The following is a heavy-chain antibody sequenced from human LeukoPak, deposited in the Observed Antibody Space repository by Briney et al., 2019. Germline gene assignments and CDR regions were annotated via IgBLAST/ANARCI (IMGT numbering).Heavy chain of an antibody. Sequence: PGGSLRLSCIASGFTFKDYAMNWVRQAPGMGLEWVATISGSGGSTYYADSVKGRFTISRDKSKNTLYLRMNSLRAEDTAIYYCARSLFGERGVDNLDIWGQGTVVTVSS. J-gene: IGHJ3*02. V-gene: IGHV3-23*01. CDR1: GFTFKDYA. CDR2: ISGSGGST. D-gene: IGHD3-10*01. CDR3: ARSLFGERGVDNLDI.